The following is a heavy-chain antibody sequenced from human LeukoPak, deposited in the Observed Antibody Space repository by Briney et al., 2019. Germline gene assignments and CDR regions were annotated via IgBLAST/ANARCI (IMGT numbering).Heavy chain of an antibody. D-gene: IGHD4-23*01. CDR3: ARRATVGCFDY. CDR2: IYSGGST. CDR1: GFTVSSNY. Sequence: GSLRLSCAASGFTVSSNYMSWVRQAPGKGLEWVSVIYSGGSTYYADSVKGRFTISRDNSKNTLYLQMNSLRAEDTAVYYCARRATVGCFDYWGQGTLVTVSS. V-gene: IGHV3-53*01. J-gene: IGHJ4*02.